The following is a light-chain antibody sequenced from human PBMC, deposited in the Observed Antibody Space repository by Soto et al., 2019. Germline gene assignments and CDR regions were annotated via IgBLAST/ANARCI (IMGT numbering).Light chain of an antibody. Sequence: EIVLTQSPATLSVSPGERATLSCGASQSVSSSYLAWYQQKPGLAPRLLIYDASTRATGISARFSGSGSGTELTITISSLQSEDGEVYYCQQYNNWPVTFGQGTKVDIK. CDR3: QQYNNWPVT. CDR1: QSVSSSY. CDR2: DAS. V-gene: IGKV3-15*01. J-gene: IGKJ1*01.